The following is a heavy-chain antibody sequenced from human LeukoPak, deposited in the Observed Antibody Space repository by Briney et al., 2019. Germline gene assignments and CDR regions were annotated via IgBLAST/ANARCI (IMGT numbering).Heavy chain of an antibody. CDR1: GYTFTSYG. Sequence: ASVKVSCKASGYTFTSYGISWVRQAPGQGLEWMGWISAYNGNTNYAQKLQGRVTITRDTSASTAYMELSSLRSEDTAVYYCARDDGSYNWFDPWGQGTLVTVSS. CDR2: ISAYNGNT. V-gene: IGHV1-18*01. J-gene: IGHJ5*02. CDR3: ARDDGSYNWFDP. D-gene: IGHD2-15*01.